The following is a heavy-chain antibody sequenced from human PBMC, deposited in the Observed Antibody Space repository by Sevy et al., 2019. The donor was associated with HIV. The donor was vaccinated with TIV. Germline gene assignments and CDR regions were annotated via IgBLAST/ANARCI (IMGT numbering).Heavy chain of an antibody. CDR2: IIPIFGTA. CDR1: GGTFSSYA. V-gene: IGHV1-69*06. J-gene: IGHJ5*02. D-gene: IGHD2-2*01. CDR3: VGANCSSTSCYFHNWFDP. Sequence: ASVKVSCKASGGTFSSYAISWVRQAPGQGLEWMGGIIPIFGTANYAQKFQGRVTITADKSTSTAYMELSSLRSEDTAVYYCVGANCSSTSCYFHNWFDPWGQGTLVTVSS.